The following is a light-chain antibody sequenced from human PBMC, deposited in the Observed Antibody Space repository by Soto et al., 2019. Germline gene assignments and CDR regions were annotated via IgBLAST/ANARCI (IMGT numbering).Light chain of an antibody. CDR3: PSSTPSHSSV. CDR1: SSDVGAYNY. J-gene: IGLJ1*01. Sequence: QSALTQPASVSGSPGQSITISCTGTSSDVGAYNYVSWYQQYPGKAPKLMIYHVTDRPSGVSNRFSGSKSGNTASLTISGLQADFEADYYRPSSTPSHSSVLVTAPYVTVL. V-gene: IGLV2-14*01. CDR2: HVT.